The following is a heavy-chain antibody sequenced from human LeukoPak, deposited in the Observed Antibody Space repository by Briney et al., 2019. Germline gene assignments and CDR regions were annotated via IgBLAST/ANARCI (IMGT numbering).Heavy chain of an antibody. CDR1: CFPFNSYG. J-gene: IGHJ1*01. Sequence: GSLILSCAASCFPFNSYGMRWGRQAPGKGLEWVSAISGSGGSTYYADSVKGRFTISRDNSKNTLYLQMNSLRAEDTAVYYCAKFTMTMFVVVREANLQHWGQGTLVTVSS. V-gene: IGHV3-23*01. CDR3: AKFTMTMFVVVREANLQH. CDR2: ISGSGGST. D-gene: IGHD3-22*01.